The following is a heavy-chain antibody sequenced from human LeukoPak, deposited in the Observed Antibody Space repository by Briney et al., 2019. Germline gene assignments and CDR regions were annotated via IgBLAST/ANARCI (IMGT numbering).Heavy chain of an antibody. CDR2: VYYSGST. D-gene: IGHD5-18*01. V-gene: IGHV4-59*01. CDR3: ASHRRSHGAEY. J-gene: IGHJ4*02. Sequence: SVTLSLTCTVSGGSFEHYFWSWIRQPPGKGLEFIGYVYYSGSTDYSPSLKSRLTISADTSKNQFSLKLRSVTAADTAVYYCASHRRSHGAEYWGQGTLVTVSS. CDR1: GGSFEHYF.